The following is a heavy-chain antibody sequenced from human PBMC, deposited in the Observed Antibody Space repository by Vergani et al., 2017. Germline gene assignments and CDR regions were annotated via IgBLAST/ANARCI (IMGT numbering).Heavy chain of an antibody. CDR3: ARHDRVGELYFDY. D-gene: IGHD3-10*01. CDR2: IYYSGST. CDR1: GSSISSSSYY. V-gene: IGHV4-39*01. Sequence: QLQLQESGPGLVKPSETLSLTCTVSGSSISSSSYYWGWIRQPPGKGLEWIGSIYYSGSTYYNPSLKSRVTISVDTSKNQFSLKLSSVTAADTAVYYCARHDRVGELYFDYWGQGTLVTVSS. J-gene: IGHJ4*02.